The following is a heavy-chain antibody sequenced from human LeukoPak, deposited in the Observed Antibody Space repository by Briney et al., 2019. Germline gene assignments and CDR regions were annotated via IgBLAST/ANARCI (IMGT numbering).Heavy chain of an antibody. CDR2: IYSSGSA. D-gene: IGHD6-19*01. CDR1: GGSIINHY. V-gene: IGHV4-4*07. Sequence: PSETLSLTCTVPGGSIINHYWSWVRQPAGKGLEWIGRIYSSGSANYSPSLKSRVSMSIDTSNNHFSLNLTSVTAADTALYFCARDVRYASGWSTPESWGQGTLVTVSA. J-gene: IGHJ5*02. CDR3: ARDVRYASGWSTPES.